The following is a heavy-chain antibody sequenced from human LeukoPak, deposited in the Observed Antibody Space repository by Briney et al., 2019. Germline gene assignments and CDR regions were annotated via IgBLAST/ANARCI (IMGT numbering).Heavy chain of an antibody. CDR2: ISDSGGST. J-gene: IGHJ4*02. CDR3: AQRGVVIRVILVGFHKEAYYFDS. V-gene: IGHV3-23*01. Sequence: GGSLRLSCAASGFTFSSYAMSWVRQAPGKGLEWVAGISDSGGSTNYADSVKGRFTISRDNPKNTLYLQMNSLRAEDTAVYFCAQRGVVIRVILVGFHKEAYYFDSWGQGALVTVSS. CDR1: GFTFSSYA. D-gene: IGHD3-22*01.